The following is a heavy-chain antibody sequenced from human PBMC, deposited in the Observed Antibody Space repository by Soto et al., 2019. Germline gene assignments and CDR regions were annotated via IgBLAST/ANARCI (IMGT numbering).Heavy chain of an antibody. CDR3: ARGGHIAVVTASFDN. D-gene: IGHD2-21*02. V-gene: IGHV1-46*02. J-gene: IGHJ4*02. Sequence: QVQLVKSGAEVRKPGASVKVSCKPSGYTFNTYYLHWLRQAPGQALEWMGVIHPSGGGTTYAQKFLGRVNVTRDTSTTTDFMELSSLRSDDTAVYYCARGGHIAVVTASFDNWGQGTLVTVSS. CDR1: GYTFNTYY. CDR2: IHPSGGGT.